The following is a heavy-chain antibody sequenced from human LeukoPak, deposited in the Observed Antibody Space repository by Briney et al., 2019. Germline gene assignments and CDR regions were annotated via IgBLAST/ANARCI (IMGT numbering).Heavy chain of an antibody. CDR3: ASQGLWFGLDY. CDR1: GGSISSYY. D-gene: IGHD3-10*01. CDR2: INHSGST. Sequence: PSETLSLTCTVSGGSISSYYWSWIRQPPGKGLEWIGEINHSGSTNYNPSLKSRVTISVDTSKNQFSLKLSSVTAADTAVYYCASQGLWFGLDYWGQGTLVTVSS. V-gene: IGHV4-34*01. J-gene: IGHJ4*02.